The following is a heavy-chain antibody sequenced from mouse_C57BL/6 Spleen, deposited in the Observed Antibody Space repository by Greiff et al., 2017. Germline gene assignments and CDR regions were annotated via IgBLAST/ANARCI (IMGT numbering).Heavy chain of an antibody. D-gene: IGHD3-3*01. CDR3: ARDRQRAFDY. CDR2: INPNNGGT. V-gene: IGHV1-26*01. Sequence: VQLQQSGPELVKPGASVKISCKASGYTFTDYYMNWVKQSHGKSLEWIGDINPNNGGTSYNQKFKGKATLTVDKSSSTAYMELRSLTSEDSAVYYCARDRQRAFDYWGQGTTLTVSS. CDR1: GYTFTDYY. J-gene: IGHJ2*01.